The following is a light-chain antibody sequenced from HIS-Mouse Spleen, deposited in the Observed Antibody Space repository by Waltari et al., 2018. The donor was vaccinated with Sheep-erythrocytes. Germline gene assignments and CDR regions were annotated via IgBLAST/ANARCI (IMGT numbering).Light chain of an antibody. CDR1: SSNIGAGYD. J-gene: IGLJ2*01. Sequence: SVSGAPGQRVTISCTGSSSNIGAGYDVHWYQQLPGTAPKLLIYGNSNRPSGVPDRFSGSKSGTSASLASTGLQAEDEADYYCQSYDSSLSGVVFGGGTKLTVL. V-gene: IGLV1-40*01. CDR3: QSYDSSLSGVV. CDR2: GNS.